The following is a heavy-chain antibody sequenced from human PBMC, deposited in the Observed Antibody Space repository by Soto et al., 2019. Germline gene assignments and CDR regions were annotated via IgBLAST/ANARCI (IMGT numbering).Heavy chain of an antibody. CDR2: IKADGSEK. CDR3: ARGIAARPFFDY. V-gene: IGHV3-7*02. D-gene: IGHD6-6*01. CDR1: GFTFSSYW. J-gene: IGHJ4*02. Sequence: GGSLRLSCAASGFTFSSYWMSWVRQAPGKGLEWVANIKADGSEKFYVDSVKGRFTISRDNAKNSLYLQMNSLRAEDTAVYYCARGIAARPFFDYWGQGTLVTVSS.